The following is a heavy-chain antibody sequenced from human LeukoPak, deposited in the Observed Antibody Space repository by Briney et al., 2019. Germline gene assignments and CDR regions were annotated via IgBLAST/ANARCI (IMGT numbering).Heavy chain of an antibody. Sequence: GGSLRLTCAVSGFTFSGSAMHWVRQASGKGLEWVGRIRSKANSYATAYAASVKGRFTISRDDSKNTAYLQMNSLKTEDTAVYYCTRRRGDSSGYYWDYWGQGTLVTVSS. CDR2: IRSKANSYAT. CDR1: GFTFSGSA. V-gene: IGHV3-73*01. J-gene: IGHJ4*02. CDR3: TRRRGDSSGYYWDY. D-gene: IGHD3-22*01.